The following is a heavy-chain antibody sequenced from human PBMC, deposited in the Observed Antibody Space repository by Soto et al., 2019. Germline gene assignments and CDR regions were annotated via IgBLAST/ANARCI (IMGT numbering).Heavy chain of an antibody. D-gene: IGHD1-1*01. CDR3: ARKVENEYWFDP. Sequence: ASVKVSCKASGYTFTSYGISWVRQALGQGLEWMGWISAYNGNTNYAQKLEGRVTMTTDTSTSTAYMELRSLRSDDTAVYYCARKVENEYWFDPWGQGTLVTVSS. CDR1: GYTFTSYG. J-gene: IGHJ5*02. CDR2: ISAYNGNT. V-gene: IGHV1-18*01.